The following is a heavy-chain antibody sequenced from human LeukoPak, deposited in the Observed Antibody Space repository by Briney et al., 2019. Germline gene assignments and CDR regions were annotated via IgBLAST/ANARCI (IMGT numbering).Heavy chain of an antibody. CDR2: IYPGDSDT. CDR1: GYRFASYW. Sequence: GESLKISCEGSGYRFASYWIGWVRQMPGKGLEWMGIIYPGDSDTRYSPSFQGQVTISADKSIATAYLQWSSLKASDTAMYYCARGYHCGSTSCALDYWGQGTLVTVSS. CDR3: ARGYHCGSTSCALDY. V-gene: IGHV5-51*01. D-gene: IGHD2-2*01. J-gene: IGHJ4*02.